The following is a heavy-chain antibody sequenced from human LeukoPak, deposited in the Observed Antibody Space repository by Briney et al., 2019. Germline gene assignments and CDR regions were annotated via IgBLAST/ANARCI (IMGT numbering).Heavy chain of an antibody. CDR1: GGSFSGYY. CDR2: INHSGGT. Sequence: SETLSLTCAVYGGSFSGYYWTWIRQPPGKGLEWIGEINHSGGTNYNPSLKSRVTISVDTSKNQFSLELSSVTAADTAVYYCARVPNIASRPCDYWGQGTLVTVPS. V-gene: IGHV4-34*01. J-gene: IGHJ4*02. D-gene: IGHD6-6*01. CDR3: ARVPNIASRPCDY.